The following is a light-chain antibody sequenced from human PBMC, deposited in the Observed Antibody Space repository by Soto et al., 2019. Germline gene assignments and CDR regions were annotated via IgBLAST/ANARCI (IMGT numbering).Light chain of an antibody. CDR3: QQLNSYPFT. Sequence: IQLTQSPSSLSASVGDRVTITCRASQGIGSSLAWYQQKPGKAPNLLIYAASTLRSGVPSRFSGSGSGTDFTLTIFSLQPEDFATYYCQQLNSYPFTFGKGTRWRL. CDR1: QGIGSS. CDR2: AAS. V-gene: IGKV1-9*01. J-gene: IGKJ5*01.